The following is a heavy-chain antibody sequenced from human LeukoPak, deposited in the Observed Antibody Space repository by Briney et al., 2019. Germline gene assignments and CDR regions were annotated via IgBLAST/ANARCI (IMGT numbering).Heavy chain of an antibody. CDR3: ARGGYGDNRPFDY. V-gene: IGHV4-34*01. Sequence: SETLSLTCAVYGGSFSGYYWSWIRQPPGKGLEWIGEINHSGSTNYNPSLKSRVTISVDTSKNQFSLKLGSVTAADTAVYYCARGGYGDNRPFDYWGQGTLVTVSS. CDR2: INHSGST. J-gene: IGHJ4*02. CDR1: GGSFSGYY. D-gene: IGHD4-17*01.